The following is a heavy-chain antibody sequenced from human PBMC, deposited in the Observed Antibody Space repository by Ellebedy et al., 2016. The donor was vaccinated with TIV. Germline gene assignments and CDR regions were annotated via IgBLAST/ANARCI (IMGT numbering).Heavy chain of an antibody. D-gene: IGHD4-17*01. CDR3: VRWGDYEGWDL. Sequence: PGGSLRLSCAGSGFNLGAYSINWVRQAPGKGLEWLSYIAGRTSLIYYADSVKGRFTISRDNAKNSAFLQPNSLRVEDTAMYYCVRWGDYEGWDLWGQGTLVTVSS. J-gene: IGHJ5*02. V-gene: IGHV3-48*04. CDR1: GFNLGAYS. CDR2: IAGRTSLI.